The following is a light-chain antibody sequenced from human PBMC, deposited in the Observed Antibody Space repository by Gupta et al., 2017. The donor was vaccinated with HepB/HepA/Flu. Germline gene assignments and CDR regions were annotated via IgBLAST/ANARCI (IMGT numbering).Light chain of an antibody. CDR3: QQLNSYPLFT. CDR2: AAS. V-gene: IGKV1-9*01. CDR1: QGISSY. J-gene: IGKJ3*01. Sequence: DIQLTQSPSFLYASVGDRVTITCRASQGISSYLAWYQQKPGKAPKLLIYAASTLQSGVPSRFSGSGSGTEFTLTIRGLQPEDFATYYCQQLNSYPLFTFGPGTKVDIK.